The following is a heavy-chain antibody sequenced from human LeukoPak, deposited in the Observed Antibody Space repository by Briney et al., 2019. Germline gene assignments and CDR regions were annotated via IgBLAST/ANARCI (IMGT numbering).Heavy chain of an antibody. D-gene: IGHD6-13*01. Sequence: ASVKVSCKASGYTFTGYYMHWVRQAPGQGLEWMGRVNPNSGDTNHAHKFQGRVTMTSDTSISTAYMDLSRVRSDDTAVYYCALLFSSTWYRFDSWGQGTLVTVSS. CDR2: VNPNSGDT. V-gene: IGHV1-2*06. CDR1: GYTFTGYY. J-gene: IGHJ4*02. CDR3: ALLFSSTWYRFDS.